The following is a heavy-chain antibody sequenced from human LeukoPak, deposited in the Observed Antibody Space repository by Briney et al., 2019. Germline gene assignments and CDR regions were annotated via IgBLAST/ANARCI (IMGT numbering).Heavy chain of an antibody. V-gene: IGHV3-21*01. J-gene: IGHJ4*02. Sequence: GGSLRLSCAASGFTFSSYSMNWVRQAPGKGLEWVSSISSSSSYIYYADSVKGRFTISRDNAKNSLYLQMNSLRAEDTAVYYCARADRDTAMIDYWGQGTLVTVSS. CDR3: ARADRDTAMIDY. CDR2: ISSSSSYI. D-gene: IGHD5-18*01. CDR1: GFTFSSYS.